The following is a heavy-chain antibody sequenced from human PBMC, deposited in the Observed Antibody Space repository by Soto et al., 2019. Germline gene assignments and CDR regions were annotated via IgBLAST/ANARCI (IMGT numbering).Heavy chain of an antibody. CDR3: ARDFRGLWFGGRESYYGMDV. Sequence: EVQLVESGGGLVQRGGSLRLSCAASGFTFSSYWMSWVRQAPGRGLEWVANIKEDGSEKYYVDSVKGRFTISRDNAENSLYLQMNSLRAEDTAVYFCARDFRGLWFGGRESYYGMDVWGQGTTVTVSS. J-gene: IGHJ6*02. CDR2: IKEDGSEK. D-gene: IGHD3-10*01. V-gene: IGHV3-7*01. CDR1: GFTFSSYW.